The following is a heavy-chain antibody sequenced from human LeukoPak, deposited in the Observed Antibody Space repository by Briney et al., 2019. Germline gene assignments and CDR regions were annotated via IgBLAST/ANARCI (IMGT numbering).Heavy chain of an antibody. CDR2: ISAYNGNT. CDR1: GYTFTSYG. J-gene: IGHJ5*02. D-gene: IGHD2-2*01. Sequence: ASVKVSCKASGYTFTSYGISWVRQAPGQGLEWMGWISAYNGNTNYAQKLQGRVTMTTDTSTSTAYMELRSLRSDDTAVYYCARAPARTGWYQLLVDNWFDPWGQGTLVTVSS. V-gene: IGHV1-18*01. CDR3: ARAPARTGWYQLLVDNWFDP.